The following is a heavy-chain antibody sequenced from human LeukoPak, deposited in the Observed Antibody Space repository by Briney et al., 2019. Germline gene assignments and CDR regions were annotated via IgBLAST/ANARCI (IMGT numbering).Heavy chain of an antibody. CDR3: ARAYYTARNPLQEIPLFQH. D-gene: IGHD2-2*02. V-gene: IGHV3-30-3*01. J-gene: IGHJ1*01. CDR1: GFTFSSYA. Sequence: PGGSLRLSCAASGFTFSSYAMHWVRQAPGKGLEWVAVISYDGSNKYYADSVKGRFTISRDNSKNTLYLQMNSLRAEDTAVYYCARAYYTARNPLQEIPLFQHWGQGTLVTVSS. CDR2: ISYDGSNK.